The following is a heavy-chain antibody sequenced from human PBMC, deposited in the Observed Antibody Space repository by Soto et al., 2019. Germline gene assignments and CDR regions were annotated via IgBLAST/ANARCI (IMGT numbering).Heavy chain of an antibody. J-gene: IGHJ4*02. V-gene: IGHV1-8*01. Sequence: ASVKVSCKASGYTFTSYDINWVRQATGQGLEWMGWMNPNSGNTGYAQKFQGRVTMTRNTSISTAYMELSSLRSEDTAVYYCARAPPITMIAPDYWGQGTLVTVSS. CDR1: GYTFTSYD. D-gene: IGHD3-22*01. CDR2: MNPNSGNT. CDR3: ARAPPITMIAPDY.